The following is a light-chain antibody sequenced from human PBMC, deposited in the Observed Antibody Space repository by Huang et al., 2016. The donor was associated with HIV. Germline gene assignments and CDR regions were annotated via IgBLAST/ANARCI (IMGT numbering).Light chain of an antibody. J-gene: IGKJ5*01. CDR3: QQYDNRPTT. V-gene: IGKV3-15*01. CDR1: QSVSNN. Sequence: EILMTQSPDTLSVSPGEGATLSCRAIQSVSNNLAWYQQKPGQAPRLLIYGASTRATGIPARISGSGSGTEFTLTISSLQSEDFAVYYCQQYDNRPTTFGQGTRLEIK. CDR2: GAS.